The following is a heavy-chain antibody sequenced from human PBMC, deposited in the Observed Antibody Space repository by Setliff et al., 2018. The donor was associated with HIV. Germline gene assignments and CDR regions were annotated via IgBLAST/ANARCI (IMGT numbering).Heavy chain of an antibody. J-gene: IGHJ4*02. Sequence: SETLSLTCSVSGGFMNNYSWNWIRQPAGKGLEWIGRIYASGNSNYNPSLKDRVTMSMDASRNFFSLEMTSVAAADTAMYFCARIDPGKFWSLDYWGRGTLVTVSS. CDR1: GGFMNNYS. CDR3: ARIDPGKFWSLDY. V-gene: IGHV4-4*07. CDR2: IYASGNS. D-gene: IGHD1-1*01.